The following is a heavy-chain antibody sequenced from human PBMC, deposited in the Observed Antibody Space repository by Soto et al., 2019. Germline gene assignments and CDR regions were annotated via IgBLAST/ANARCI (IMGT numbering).Heavy chain of an antibody. D-gene: IGHD3-10*01. V-gene: IGHV3-74*01. CDR2: INSDGSST. Sequence: EVQLVESGGGLVQPGGSLRLSCAASGFTFSSYWMHWVRQAPGKGLVWVSRINSDGSSTSYADSVKGRFTISRDNAKNTLYLQMNSLRAEDTAVYYCARDSLGLNRLYYGSGSGYRIWGQGTMVTVSS. J-gene: IGHJ3*02. CDR3: ARDSLGLNRLYYGSGSGYRI. CDR1: GFTFSSYW.